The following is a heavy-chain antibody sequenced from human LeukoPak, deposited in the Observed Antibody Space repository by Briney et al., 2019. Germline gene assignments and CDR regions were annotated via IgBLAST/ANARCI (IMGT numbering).Heavy chain of an antibody. Sequence: SETLSLTCTVSGDSISRHYWSWVRQPPGKRPEWIAYKYHSGSSNSNPSLKSRVTMSVDTSKNQFSLRLTSVSAADTAVYFCAAHKEGNWFASWGQGILVTVSS. V-gene: IGHV4-59*11. J-gene: IGHJ5*01. CDR1: GDSISRHY. CDR3: AAHKEGNWFAS. CDR2: KYHSGSS.